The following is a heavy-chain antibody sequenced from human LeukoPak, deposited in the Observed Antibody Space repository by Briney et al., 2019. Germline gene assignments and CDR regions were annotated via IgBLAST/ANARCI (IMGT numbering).Heavy chain of an antibody. D-gene: IGHD3-3*01. CDR2: IWYDGSNK. CDR1: GFTFSSYG. Sequence: GGSLRLSCAASGFTFSSYGMHWVRQAPGNGLEWVAVIWYDGSNKYYADSVKGRFTISRDNSKNTLYLQMNSLRAEDTAVYYCARVGLRFLEWLFLDYWGQGTLVTVSS. J-gene: IGHJ4*02. V-gene: IGHV3-33*01. CDR3: ARVGLRFLEWLFLDY.